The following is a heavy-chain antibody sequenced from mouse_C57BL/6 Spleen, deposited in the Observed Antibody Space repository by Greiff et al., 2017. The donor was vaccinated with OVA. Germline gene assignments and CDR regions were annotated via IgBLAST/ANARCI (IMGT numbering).Heavy chain of an antibody. Sequence: QVQLQQSGAELVRPGSSVKLSCKASGYTFTSYWMHWVKQRPIQGLEWIGNIDPSDSETHYNQKFQDKATLTVDKSSSTAYMQLSSLTSEDSAVYYWARAGIYDGYYGYFDVWGTGTTVTVSS. CDR1: GYTFTSYW. V-gene: IGHV1-52*01. CDR3: ARAGIYDGYYGYFDV. CDR2: IDPSDSET. J-gene: IGHJ1*03. D-gene: IGHD2-3*01.